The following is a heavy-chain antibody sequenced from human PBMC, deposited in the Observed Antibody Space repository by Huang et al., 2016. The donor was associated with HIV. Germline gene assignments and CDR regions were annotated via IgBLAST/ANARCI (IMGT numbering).Heavy chain of an antibody. V-gene: IGHV7-4-1*02. D-gene: IGHD3-22*01. Sequence: QVQLVQSGSELKKPGASVTVSCKVSGYTFTDYQISWVRQAPGQGLEWMGWINPNTGNPTDAQCFTGRFVFSLDTSVSTAYLQISSRKAEDTAVYFCARDSGYYRYFDYWGQGTLVTVSS. CDR3: ARDSGYYRYFDY. J-gene: IGHJ4*02. CDR1: GYTFTDYQ. CDR2: INPNTGNP.